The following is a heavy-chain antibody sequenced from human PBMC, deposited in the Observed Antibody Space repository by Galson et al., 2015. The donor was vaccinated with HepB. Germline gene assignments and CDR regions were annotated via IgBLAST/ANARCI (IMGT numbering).Heavy chain of an antibody. CDR2: INPNSGGT. CDR1: GYTFTGHY. CDR3: ARDQCTGGTCNFFDY. Sequence: SGYTFTGHYMHWVRQAPGQGLEWMGWINPNSGGTTYAQRFQGRVTMTRDTSISTAYMGLSRLRSDDTAIYYCARDQCTGGTCNFFDYWGQGTLVTVSS. D-gene: IGHD2-8*02. V-gene: IGHV1-2*02. J-gene: IGHJ4*02.